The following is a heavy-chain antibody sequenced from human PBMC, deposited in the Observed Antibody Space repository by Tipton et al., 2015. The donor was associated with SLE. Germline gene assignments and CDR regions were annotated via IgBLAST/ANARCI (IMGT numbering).Heavy chain of an antibody. D-gene: IGHD6-19*01. CDR1: GGTFSNYA. Sequence: QLVQSGPEVKKPGSSVKVSCKASGGTFSNYAISWVRQAPGQGLEWMGGIIPIFGTANYAQKFQGRVTITADESTSTVIMELSSLRFDDTAVYYCARDSSGWSYFDYWGQGTLVTVSS. V-gene: IGHV1-69*01. CDR2: IIPIFGTA. CDR3: ARDSSGWSYFDY. J-gene: IGHJ4*02.